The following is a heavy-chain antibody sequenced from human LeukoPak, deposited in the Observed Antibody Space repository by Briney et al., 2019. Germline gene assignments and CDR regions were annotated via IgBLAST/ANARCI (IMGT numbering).Heavy chain of an antibody. J-gene: IGHJ4*02. CDR1: GYSISSGYY. D-gene: IGHD6-13*01. V-gene: IGHV4-38-2*02. Sequence: SETLSLTCTVSGYSISSGYYWGWIRQPPGKGLEWIGSIHHSGSTYYNPSLKSRVTISVDTSKNQSSLKLSSVTAADTAVYYCARASSSWSHDYWGQGTLVTVSS. CDR3: ARASSSWSHDY. CDR2: IHHSGST.